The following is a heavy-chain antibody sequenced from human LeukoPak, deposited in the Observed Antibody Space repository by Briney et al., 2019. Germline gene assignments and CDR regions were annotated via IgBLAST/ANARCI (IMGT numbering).Heavy chain of an antibody. V-gene: IGHV3-30-3*01. CDR2: ISYDGSNK. J-gene: IGHJ4*02. CDR1: GFTFSSYA. CDR3: ARDLSYGDSGFDY. D-gene: IGHD4-17*01. Sequence: PGGSLRLSCAASGFTFSSYAMHWVRQAPGKGLEWVGVISYDGSNKYYADSVKGRFTISRDNSKNTLYLQMSSLRAEDTAVYYCARDLSYGDSGFDYWGQGTLVTVSS.